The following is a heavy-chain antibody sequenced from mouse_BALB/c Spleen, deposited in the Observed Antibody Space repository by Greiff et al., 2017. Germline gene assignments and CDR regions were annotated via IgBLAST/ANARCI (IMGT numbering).Heavy chain of an antibody. J-gene: IGHJ1*01. V-gene: IGHV2-6-7*01. CDR1: GFSLTGYG. Sequence: QVQLKESGPGLVAPSQSLSITCTVSGFSLTGYGVNWVRQPPGKGLEWLGMIWGDGSTDYNSALNSRLSISKDNSKSQVFLKMNSLQTDDTARYYCARDGLYWYFDVWGAGTTVTVSS. CDR2: IWGDGST. CDR3: ARDGLYWYFDV.